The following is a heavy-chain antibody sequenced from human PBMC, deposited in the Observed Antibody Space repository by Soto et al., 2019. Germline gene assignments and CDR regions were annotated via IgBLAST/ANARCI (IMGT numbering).Heavy chain of an antibody. Sequence: QVQLLQSGTEVKEPGASVKVSCKASGYTFTSFDISWVRQAPGPGLEWVGWTTASNTHTNYAQKLQGMVTMTTDTSTTTASMELRLLISDYTAIYYCERGGDSSGYHSWGQGTLVTVYS. CDR3: ERGGDSSGYHS. V-gene: IGHV1-18*04. CDR1: GYTFTSFD. J-gene: IGHJ4*02. CDR2: TTASNTHT. D-gene: IGHD3-22*01.